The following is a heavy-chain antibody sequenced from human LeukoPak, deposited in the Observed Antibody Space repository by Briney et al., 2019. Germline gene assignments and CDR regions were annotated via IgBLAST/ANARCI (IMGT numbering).Heavy chain of an antibody. D-gene: IGHD2-21*01. CDR3: ARASLIVVVPDY. Sequence: SETLSLTCTVSGGSISSYYWSWIRQPPGKGLEWIGSIYHSGSTYYNSSLKSRVTISLDGAKNQFSLRLTSVTAADTAVYYCARASLIVVVPDYWGQGTLVTVSS. CDR1: GGSISSYY. CDR2: IYHSGST. V-gene: IGHV4-59*08. J-gene: IGHJ4*02.